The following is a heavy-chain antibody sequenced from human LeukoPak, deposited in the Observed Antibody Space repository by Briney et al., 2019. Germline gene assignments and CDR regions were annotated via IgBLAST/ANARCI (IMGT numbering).Heavy chain of an antibody. CDR2: INPNSGGT. CDR3: ARDICGSTSCPLDY. D-gene: IGHD2-2*01. J-gene: IGHJ4*02. Sequence: ASVKVSCKASGYTFTGYYMHWVRQAPGQWLEWMGWINPNSGGTNYAQKFQGRVTMTRDTSISTAYMELSSLRSDDTAVYYCARDICGSTSCPLDYWGQGTLVTVSS. CDR1: GYTFTGYY. V-gene: IGHV1-2*02.